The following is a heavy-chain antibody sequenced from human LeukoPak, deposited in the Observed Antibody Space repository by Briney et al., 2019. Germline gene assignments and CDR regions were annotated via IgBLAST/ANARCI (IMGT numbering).Heavy chain of an antibody. D-gene: IGHD3-22*01. J-gene: IGHJ4*02. Sequence: GASVKVSCKVSGYTLTELSMHWVRQAPGKGLEWMGGFDPEDGETIYAQKFQGRVTMTEDTSTDTAYMGLSSLRSEDTAVYYCATEGWDYYDSSGYSYSWGQGTLVTVSS. CDR2: FDPEDGET. CDR3: ATEGWDYYDSSGYSYS. V-gene: IGHV1-24*01. CDR1: GYTLTELS.